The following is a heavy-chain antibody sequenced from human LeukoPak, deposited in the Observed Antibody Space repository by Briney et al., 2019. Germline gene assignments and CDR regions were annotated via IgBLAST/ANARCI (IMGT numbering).Heavy chain of an antibody. CDR3: TRALYCSGGSCWPFDY. Sequence: GRSLRLSCTASGFTFGDYAMSWVRQAPGKGLEWVGFIRSKAYGGTTEYAASVKGRFTISRDDSKSIAYLQVNSLKTEDTAVYYCTRALYCSGGSCWPFDYWGQGTLVTVSS. V-gene: IGHV3-49*04. D-gene: IGHD2-15*01. J-gene: IGHJ4*02. CDR2: IRSKAYGGTT. CDR1: GFTFGDYA.